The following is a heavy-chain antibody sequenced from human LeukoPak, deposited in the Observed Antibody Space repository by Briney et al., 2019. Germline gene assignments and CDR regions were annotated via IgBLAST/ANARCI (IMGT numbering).Heavy chain of an antibody. J-gene: IGHJ4*02. Sequence: GGSLRLSCAASGFTFDDYAMHWVRQAPGKGLEWVSGISWNSGSIGYADSVQGRFTVSRDDAKDSLFLQMNSLRAEDTAVYYCARVSDAYDYFFDYWGQGTLVTVSS. CDR1: GFTFDDYA. V-gene: IGHV3-9*01. D-gene: IGHD5-12*01. CDR2: ISWNSGSI. CDR3: ARVSDAYDYFFDY.